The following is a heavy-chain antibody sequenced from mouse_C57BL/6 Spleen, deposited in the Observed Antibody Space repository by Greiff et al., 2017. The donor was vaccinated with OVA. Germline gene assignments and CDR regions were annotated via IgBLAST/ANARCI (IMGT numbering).Heavy chain of an antibody. Sequence: QVQLQQPGAELVKPGASVKLSCKASGYTFTSYWMQWVKQRPGQGLEWIGEIDPSDSYTNYNQKFKGKATLTVDTSSSTAYMQLSSLTSEDSAVYYCARAYDYDWFAYWGQGTLVTVSA. V-gene: IGHV1-50*01. CDR2: IDPSDSYT. CDR1: GYTFTSYW. D-gene: IGHD2-4*01. CDR3: ARAYDYDWFAY. J-gene: IGHJ3*01.